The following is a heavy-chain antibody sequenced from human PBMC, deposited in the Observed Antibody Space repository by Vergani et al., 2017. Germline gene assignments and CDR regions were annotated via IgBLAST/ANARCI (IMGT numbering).Heavy chain of an antibody. CDR1: NFFISSNAYY. Sequence: QVQLKESGPGLVKPSETLSLTCTVSNFFISSNAYYWGWIRQAPVRGLEWIGSLHHNGATSHNPSLRSRVTMSVDTSKNQFSLSLNSVTAADTAIYYCARDERRPLSKSWARFEYWGLGIPVTVSS. J-gene: IGHJ4*02. CDR2: LHHNGAT. CDR3: ARDERRPLSKSWARFEY. D-gene: IGHD6-13*01. V-gene: IGHV4-38-2*02.